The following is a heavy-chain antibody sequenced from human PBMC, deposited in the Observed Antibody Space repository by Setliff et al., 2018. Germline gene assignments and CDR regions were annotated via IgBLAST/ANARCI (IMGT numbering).Heavy chain of an antibody. Sequence: GASVKVSCKASGYTFTSSYMHWVRQAPGQGLEWMGIINPSGGSTIYAQKFQGRVTMTRDTSTSTFYMELSSLRSDDTAIYFCARHSGRYYVPGTFDSWGQGTLVTVSS. D-gene: IGHD1-26*01. J-gene: IGHJ4*02. CDR2: INPSGGST. V-gene: IGHV1-46*01. CDR3: ARHSGRYYVPGTFDS. CDR1: GYTFTSSY.